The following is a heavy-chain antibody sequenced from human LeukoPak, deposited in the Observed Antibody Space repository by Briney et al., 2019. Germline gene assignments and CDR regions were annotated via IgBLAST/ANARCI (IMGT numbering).Heavy chain of an antibody. CDR3: ARGQYQLPHYYYYYMDV. D-gene: IGHD2-2*01. Sequence: SVKVSCMASGGTFSSYAISWVRQAPGQGLEWMGGIIPIFGTANYAQKFQGRVTITTDESTSTAYMELSSLRSEDTAVYYCARGQYQLPHYYYYYMDVWGKGTTVTVSS. J-gene: IGHJ6*03. V-gene: IGHV1-69*05. CDR2: IIPIFGTA. CDR1: GGTFSSYA.